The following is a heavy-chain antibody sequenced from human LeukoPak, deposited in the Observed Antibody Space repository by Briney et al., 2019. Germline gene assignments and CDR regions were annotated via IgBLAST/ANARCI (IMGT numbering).Heavy chain of an antibody. CDR3: AKDGGAWFGESNDY. Sequence: PGGSLRLSCAASEFTFTNYAMHWVRQAPGRGLEWVAVISYDGSNKYYADSVKGRFTISRDNSKNTLYLQMNSLRVEDTAVYYCAKDGGAWFGESNDYWGQGTLVTVSS. D-gene: IGHD3-10*01. CDR2: ISYDGSNK. J-gene: IGHJ4*02. V-gene: IGHV3-30*14. CDR1: EFTFTNYA.